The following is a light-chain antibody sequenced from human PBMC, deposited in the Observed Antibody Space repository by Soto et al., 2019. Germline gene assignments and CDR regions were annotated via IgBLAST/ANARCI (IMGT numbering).Light chain of an antibody. Sequence: IVLTQSPGTLSLSPGERATLSGRASQSVSISYLAWYQQKPGQAPRLLIYAASARATGIPDRFSGSVSGTEFTLTISRVEPEDSAVYYCQQWGNSPRVTFGGGTKVAIK. V-gene: IGKV3-20*01. J-gene: IGKJ4*01. CDR3: QQWGNSPRVT. CDR2: AAS. CDR1: QSVSISY.